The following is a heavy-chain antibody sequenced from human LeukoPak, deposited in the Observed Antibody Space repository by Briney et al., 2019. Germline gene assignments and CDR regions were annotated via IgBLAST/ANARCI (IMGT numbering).Heavy chain of an antibody. Sequence: GRSLRLSCAASGFTFSSYGMHWVRQAPGKGLEWVAVIWYDGGNKYYADSVKGRFTISRDNSKKTLYLQMNSLRAEDKAVYHCERDEAGGGGYYDSSGYLYYWGQGTLITVSS. V-gene: IGHV3-33*01. CDR2: IWYDGGNK. D-gene: IGHD3-22*01. CDR1: GFTFSSYG. J-gene: IGHJ4*02. CDR3: ERDEAGGGGYYDSSGYLYY.